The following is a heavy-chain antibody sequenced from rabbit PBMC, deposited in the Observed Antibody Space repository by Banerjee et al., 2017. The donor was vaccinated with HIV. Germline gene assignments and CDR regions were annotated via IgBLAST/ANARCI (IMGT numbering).Heavy chain of an antibody. D-gene: IGHD8-1*01. Sequence: QEQLEESGGDLVKPEGSLTLTCTASGFSFSSGYYMCWVRQAPGKGLEWIGCIYTDSSNTWYASWAKGRFTISKTSSTTVTLQMTSLTAADTAPYFCARDRDTGSVYYFDLWGQGTLVTVS. CDR2: IYTDSSNT. CDR1: GFSFSSGYY. CDR3: ARDRDTGSVYYFDL. V-gene: IGHV1S45*01. J-gene: IGHJ6*01.